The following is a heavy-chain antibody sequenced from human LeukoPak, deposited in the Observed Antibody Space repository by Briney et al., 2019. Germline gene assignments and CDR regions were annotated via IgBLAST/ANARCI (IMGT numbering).Heavy chain of an antibody. D-gene: IGHD2-21*02. J-gene: IGHJ2*01. CDR2: ISSRSTYI. CDR3: VRAPPYCGCDCSDWYFDL. V-gene: IGHV3-21*01. CDR1: GFSFSTYT. Sequence: GGSLRLSCAASGFSFSTYTMNWVRQAPGKGLEWVSSISSRSTYIYYADSVKGRFTISRDSAKNSLYLQMNSLRAEDTAMYYCVRAPPYCGCDCSDWYFDLWGRGTLVTVSS.